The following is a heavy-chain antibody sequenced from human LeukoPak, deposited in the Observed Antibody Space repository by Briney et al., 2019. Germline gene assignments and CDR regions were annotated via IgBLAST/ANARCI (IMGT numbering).Heavy chain of an antibody. V-gene: IGHV3-23*01. Sequence: LPGGSLRLSCAASGFTFSSYAMSWVRQAPGKGLEWVSAISGSGGSTYYADSVKGRFTISRDNSKNTLYLQMNSLRAEDTAVYYCAKDLDSSSWYLPPPIADVWGQGTTVTVSS. D-gene: IGHD6-13*01. CDR2: ISGSGGST. J-gene: IGHJ6*02. CDR1: GFTFSSYA. CDR3: AKDLDSSSWYLPPPIADV.